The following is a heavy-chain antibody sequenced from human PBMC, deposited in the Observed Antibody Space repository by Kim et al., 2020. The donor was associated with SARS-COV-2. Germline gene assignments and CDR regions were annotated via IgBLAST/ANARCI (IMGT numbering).Heavy chain of an antibody. CDR2: IYYSGST. CDR1: GGSISSGDYY. Sequence: SETLSLTCTVSGGSISSGDYYWSWIRQPPGKGLEWIGYIYYSGSTYYNPSLKSRVTISVDTSKNQFSLKLSSVTAADTAVYYCARDRTLTEGRDYGDYGLHENWFDPWGQGTLVTVSS. CDR3: ARDRTLTEGRDYGDYGLHENWFDP. V-gene: IGHV4-30-4*01. D-gene: IGHD4-17*01. J-gene: IGHJ5*02.